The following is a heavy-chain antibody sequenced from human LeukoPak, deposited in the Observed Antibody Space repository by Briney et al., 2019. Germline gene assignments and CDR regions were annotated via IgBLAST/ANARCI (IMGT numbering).Heavy chain of an antibody. CDR2: INPIGGST. CDR1: GYTFTGYY. Sequence: GASVKVSCKASGYTFTGYYMHWVRQAPGQGLEWMGIINPIGGSTTYAQKFQGRVTMTRDTSTSTVSTELSSLRSEDTAVYYCARDPGRSPDYWGQGTLVTVSS. J-gene: IGHJ4*02. CDR3: ARDPGRSPDY. V-gene: IGHV1-46*01. D-gene: IGHD1-26*01.